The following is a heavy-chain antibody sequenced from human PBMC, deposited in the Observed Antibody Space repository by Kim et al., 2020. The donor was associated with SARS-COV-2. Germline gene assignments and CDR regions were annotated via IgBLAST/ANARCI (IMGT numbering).Heavy chain of an antibody. CDR3: AADFPSGHYDFWSDATPFDY. CDR1: GFTFTSSA. J-gene: IGHJ4*02. V-gene: IGHV1-58*01. D-gene: IGHD3-3*01. CDR2: IVVGSGNT. Sequence: SVKVSCKASGFTFTSSAVQWVRQARGQRLEWIGWIVVGSGNTNYAQKFQERVTITRDMSTSTAYMELSSLRSEDTAVYYCAADFPSGHYDFWSDATPFDYWGQGTLVTVSS.